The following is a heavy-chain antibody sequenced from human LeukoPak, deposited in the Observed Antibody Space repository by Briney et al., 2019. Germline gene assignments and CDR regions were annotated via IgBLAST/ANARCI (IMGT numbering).Heavy chain of an antibody. CDR3: AKVKGKDGVRDAYDI. V-gene: IGHV3-23*01. Sequence: GGSLRLSCAASGFTFSNSAMTWVRQVPGRGLEWVSSISNSSSSTYYADFVKGQFTIARDNFKNTLYLQMNSLRAEDTALYYCAKVKGKDGVRDAYDIWGQGTMVTVSS. CDR1: GFTFSNSA. J-gene: IGHJ3*02. D-gene: IGHD1-1*01. CDR2: ISNSSSST.